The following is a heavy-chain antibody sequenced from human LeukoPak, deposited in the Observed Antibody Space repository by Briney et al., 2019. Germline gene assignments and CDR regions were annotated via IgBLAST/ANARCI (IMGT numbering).Heavy chain of an antibody. J-gene: IGHJ3*02. CDR2: ISSRSTYI. CDR3: VSGNDPDFLWRTYRLDAFDI. Sequence: PGGSPILSCAASGYTFSDYSVNWVRHVAGKGLEWVASISSRSTYIYYADSVKGRFTISRDNARSSLFLQMNSLRAEDTALYYCVSGNDPDFLWRTYRLDAFDIWGQGTMVIVSS. D-gene: IGHD3-16*02. V-gene: IGHV3-21*06. CDR1: GYTFSDYS.